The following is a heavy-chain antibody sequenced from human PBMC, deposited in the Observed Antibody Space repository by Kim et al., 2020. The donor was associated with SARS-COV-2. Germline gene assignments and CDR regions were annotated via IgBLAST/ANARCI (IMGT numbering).Heavy chain of an antibody. Sequence: SVKVSCKASGGTFSSYAISWVRQAPGQGLEWMGGIIPIFGTANYAQKFQGRVTITADESTSTAYMELSSLRSEDTAVYYCATHHYDFWSGYSDYYYYGMDVWGQGTTVTVSS. CDR3: ATHHYDFWSGYSDYYYYGMDV. CDR2: IIPIFGTA. J-gene: IGHJ6*02. V-gene: IGHV1-69*13. CDR1: GGTFSSYA. D-gene: IGHD3-3*01.